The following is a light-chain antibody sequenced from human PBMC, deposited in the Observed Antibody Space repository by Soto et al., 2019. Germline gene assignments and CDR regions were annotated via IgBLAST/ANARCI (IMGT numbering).Light chain of an antibody. J-gene: IGKJ5*01. Sequence: EIVMTQSPATLSVSPGERATLSCRASQNVGNNLVWYQQKPGQAPRLLIYGASNRATGIPDRFSGSGSGTDFTLTISSLEPEDFAVYYCQQRSNWPSITFGQGTRLEIK. CDR2: GAS. CDR3: QQRSNWPSIT. V-gene: IGKV3-11*01. CDR1: QNVGNN.